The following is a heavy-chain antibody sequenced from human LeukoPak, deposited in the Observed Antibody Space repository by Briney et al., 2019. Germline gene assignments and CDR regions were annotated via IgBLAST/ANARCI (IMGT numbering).Heavy chain of an antibody. V-gene: IGHV3-74*01. D-gene: IGHD3-16*01. Sequence: PGGSLRLSCAASGFTFSGYWMHWVRQVPGKGLVWVSHINSDGSEIDYADSVKGRFTISRDNAKKTLYLQMNSLRVEDTAVYYCTVRGAVVDTLGGDHWGQGILVTVSS. CDR1: GFTFSGYW. CDR2: INSDGSEI. J-gene: IGHJ4*02. CDR3: TVRGAVVDTLGGDH.